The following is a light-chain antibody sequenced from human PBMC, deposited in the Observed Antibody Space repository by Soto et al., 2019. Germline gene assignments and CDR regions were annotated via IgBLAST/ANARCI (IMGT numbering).Light chain of an antibody. CDR1: QDISNY. V-gene: IGKV1-33*01. CDR2: DAS. J-gene: IGKJ4*01. CDR3: QQYHHPPPLT. Sequence: DIQMTQSPSFLSASVGDRVTITCQASQDISNYLNWYQQRPGKAPKLLINDASNLATGVPSRFSGSGSGTDFTFTISSLQPEDTATYYCQQYHHPPPLTFGGGTTVEIK.